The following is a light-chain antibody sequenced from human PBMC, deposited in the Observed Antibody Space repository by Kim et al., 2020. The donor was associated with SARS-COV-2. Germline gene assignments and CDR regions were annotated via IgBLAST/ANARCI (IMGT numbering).Light chain of an antibody. CDR2: RAS. Sequence: DIQMTQSPSTLSAFVGNRVTITCRASQGVDNWLAWYQQKPGKAPKLLLYRASKLASGVPSRFSGSGSGTDFTLTISNLQPDDSAIYYCKQYETYWTFGPGTKVDIK. J-gene: IGKJ1*01. V-gene: IGKV1-5*03. CDR3: KQYETYWT. CDR1: QGVDNW.